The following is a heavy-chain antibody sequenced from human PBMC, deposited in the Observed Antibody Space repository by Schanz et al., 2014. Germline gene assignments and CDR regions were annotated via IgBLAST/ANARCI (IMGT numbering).Heavy chain of an antibody. V-gene: IGHV1-69*09. J-gene: IGHJ4*02. CDR1: GGTFSSYT. Sequence: QVQLVQSGAEVKKPGASVKVSCKASGGTFSSYTISWVRQAPGQGLEWMGMINPSGGSTTYAQKFQGRVTITADKSTFTAYMDVSSLRSEDTAVYYCARDRLECGAECYSVEVFEIWGQGTLVIVSS. D-gene: IGHD2-21*01. CDR2: INPSGGST. CDR3: ARDRLECGAECYSVEVFEI.